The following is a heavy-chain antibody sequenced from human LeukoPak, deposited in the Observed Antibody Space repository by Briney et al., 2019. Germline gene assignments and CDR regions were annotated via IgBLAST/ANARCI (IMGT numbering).Heavy chain of an antibody. D-gene: IGHD6-13*01. CDR3: TSGAADSGSPFDY. CDR2: IKSKTDGGTT. J-gene: IGHJ4*02. Sequence: GGSLRLSCAASGFTFSNAWMSWVRQAPGKGLEWVGRIKSKTDGGTTDYAAPVKGRFTISRDDSKNTLYLQMNSLKTEDTAVYYCTSGAADSGSPFDYWGQGTLVTVPS. CDR1: GFTFSNAW. V-gene: IGHV3-15*01.